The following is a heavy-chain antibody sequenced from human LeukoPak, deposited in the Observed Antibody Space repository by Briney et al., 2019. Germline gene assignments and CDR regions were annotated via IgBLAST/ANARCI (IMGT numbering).Heavy chain of an antibody. V-gene: IGHV1-69*05. CDR1: GGTFSSYA. Sequence: SVKVSCKASGGTFSSYAISWVRQAPGQGLEWMGGIIPIFGTANYAQKFQGRVTITTDESTSTAYMELSSLRSEDTAVYYCARAHQWELRIGYYYMGVWGKGTTVTVSS. CDR3: ARAHQWELRIGYYYMGV. CDR2: IIPIFGTA. J-gene: IGHJ6*03. D-gene: IGHD1-26*01.